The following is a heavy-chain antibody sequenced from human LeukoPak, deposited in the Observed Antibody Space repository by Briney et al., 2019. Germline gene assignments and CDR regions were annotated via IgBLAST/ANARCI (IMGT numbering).Heavy chain of an antibody. V-gene: IGHV1-69*13. CDR3: AKPTTVTTWAFDI. CDR2: IIPIFGTA. D-gene: IGHD4-17*01. CDR1: GGTFSSYA. Sequence: SVKVPCKASGGTFSSYAISWVRQAPGQGLEWMGGIIPIFGTANYAQKFQGRVTITADESTSTAYMELSSLRSEDTAVYYCAKPTTVTTWAFDIWGQGTMVTVSS. J-gene: IGHJ3*02.